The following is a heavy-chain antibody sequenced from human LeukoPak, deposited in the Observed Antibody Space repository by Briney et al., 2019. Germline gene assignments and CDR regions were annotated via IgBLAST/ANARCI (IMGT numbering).Heavy chain of an antibody. Sequence: SETLSLTCAVYGGSFSGYYWSWIRQPPGKGLEWIGEINHSGSTNYSPSLKSRVTISVDTSKNQSSLKLSSVTAADTAVYYCARGRRKLRSLPFEYWGQGTLVTVSS. CDR1: GGSFSGYY. D-gene: IGHD3-10*02. CDR3: ARGRRKLRSLPFEY. V-gene: IGHV4-34*01. J-gene: IGHJ4*02. CDR2: INHSGST.